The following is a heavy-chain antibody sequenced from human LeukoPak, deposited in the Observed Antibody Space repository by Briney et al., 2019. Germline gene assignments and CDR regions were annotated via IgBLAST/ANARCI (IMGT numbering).Heavy chain of an antibody. D-gene: IGHD6-25*01. CDR2: IYHSGST. Sequence: SETLSLTCTVSGYSISSGYCWGWIRQPPGKGLEWIGSIYHSGSTYYNPSLKSRVTISVDTSKNQFSLKLSSVTAADTAVYYCARVIAAAGRAYYYYMDVWGKGTTVTVSS. J-gene: IGHJ6*03. V-gene: IGHV4-38-2*02. CDR1: GYSISSGYC. CDR3: ARVIAAAGRAYYYYMDV.